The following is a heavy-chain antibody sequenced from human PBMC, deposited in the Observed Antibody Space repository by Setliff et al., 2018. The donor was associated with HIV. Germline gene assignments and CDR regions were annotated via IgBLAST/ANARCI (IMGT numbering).Heavy chain of an antibody. J-gene: IGHJ4*02. D-gene: IGHD6-6*01. CDR3: AMFSSSSG. CDR1: GFTFSRYW. V-gene: IGHV3-74*01. CDR2: INNDTTTT. Sequence: GGSLRLSCAASGFTFSRYWMHWVRQAPGQGLVWVSGINNDTTTTTYADSVKGRFSISRDNAKNTLCLQMNGLRGEDTAVYYCAMFSSSSGWGQGTQVTVSS.